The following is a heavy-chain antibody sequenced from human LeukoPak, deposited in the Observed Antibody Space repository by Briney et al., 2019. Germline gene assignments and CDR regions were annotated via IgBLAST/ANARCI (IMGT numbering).Heavy chain of an antibody. V-gene: IGHV3-30-3*01. CDR1: GFTFSSYA. CDR2: ISYDGSNK. D-gene: IGHD4-23*01. Sequence: GGSLRLSCAASGFTFSSYAMHWVRQAPGKGLEWVAVISYDGSNKYYADSVKGRFTISRDNSKNTLYLQMNSLRAEDTAVYYCAGPQGEYGGNSFDYWGQGTLVTVSS. CDR3: AGPQGEYGGNSFDY. J-gene: IGHJ4*02.